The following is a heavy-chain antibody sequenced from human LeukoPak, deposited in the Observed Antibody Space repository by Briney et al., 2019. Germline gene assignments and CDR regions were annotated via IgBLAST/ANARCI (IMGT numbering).Heavy chain of an antibody. D-gene: IGHD3-22*01. J-gene: IGHJ4*02. Sequence: PGGSLRLSCAASGFTFSTYSMNWVRQAPGKGLEWVSSIISSSSYIYYADSVKGRFTISRDNAKNSLYLQMNSLRAEDTAVYYCARDGPYYYDSSGYSFDYWGQGTLVTVSS. CDR1: GFTFSTYS. CDR3: ARDGPYYYDSSGYSFDY. V-gene: IGHV3-21*01. CDR2: IISSSSYI.